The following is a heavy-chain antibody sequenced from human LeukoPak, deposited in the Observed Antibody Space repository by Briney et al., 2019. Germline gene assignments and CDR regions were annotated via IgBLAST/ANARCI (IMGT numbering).Heavy chain of an antibody. CDR2: ISGSGGST. Sequence: GGSLRLSCAASGFTFSSYAMSWVRKAPGKGLEWVSAISGSGGSTYYADSVKGRFTISRDNSKNSLYLQMDSLRAEDTAVYYCAKSIVVVISGNAFDIWGQGTMVTVSS. CDR3: AKSIVVVISGNAFDI. D-gene: IGHD3-22*01. V-gene: IGHV3-23*01. CDR1: GFTFSSYA. J-gene: IGHJ3*02.